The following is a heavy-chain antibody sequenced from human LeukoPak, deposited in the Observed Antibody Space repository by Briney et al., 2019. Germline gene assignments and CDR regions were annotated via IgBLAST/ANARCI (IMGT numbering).Heavy chain of an antibody. Sequence: SETLSLTCTVSGASIRSYYWSWIRQPPGRGLEWIGYMYNSGSTYYNPSLKSRVTISGDTSKNQFSLKLTSVTAADTAVYYRARLGGPAAVDYWGQGTLVTVSS. V-gene: IGHV4-59*01. CDR1: GASIRSYY. D-gene: IGHD2-2*01. J-gene: IGHJ4*02. CDR2: MYNSGST. CDR3: ARLGGPAAVDY.